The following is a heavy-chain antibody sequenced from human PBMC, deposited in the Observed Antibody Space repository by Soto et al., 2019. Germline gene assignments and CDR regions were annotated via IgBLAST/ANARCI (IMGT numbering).Heavy chain of an antibody. V-gene: IGHV4-30-2*01. Sequence: SETLSLTCVVSAGSISSGGFSWGWIRQHPEKALKWIGYIYHSGSTFYNPSLKSLVAMSIDRSKNEFSLNVTSLSAADTAFYYCARDDGGHFDQWGQGILVTVS. J-gene: IGHJ4*02. CDR2: IYHSGST. CDR3: ARDDGGHFDQ. CDR1: AGSISSGGFS.